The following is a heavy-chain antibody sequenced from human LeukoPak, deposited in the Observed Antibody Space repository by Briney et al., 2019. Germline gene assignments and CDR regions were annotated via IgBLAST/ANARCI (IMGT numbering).Heavy chain of an antibody. Sequence: AGSLRLSCAASGFTFSTYWMHWVRQAPGKGLVWVARIKGDGSSTIYADSVKGRFTISRDNSKNTLYLQTSSLRAEDTAVYYCARDQVGALVWGQGTTVTVSS. V-gene: IGHV3-74*01. D-gene: IGHD1-26*01. CDR3: ARDQVGALV. J-gene: IGHJ6*02. CDR2: IKGDGSST. CDR1: GFTFSTYW.